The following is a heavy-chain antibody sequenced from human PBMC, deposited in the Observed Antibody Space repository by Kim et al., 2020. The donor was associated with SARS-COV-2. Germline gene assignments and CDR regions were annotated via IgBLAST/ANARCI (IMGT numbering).Heavy chain of an antibody. CDR2: ISYDGSNK. CDR3: ARGITASVRHFDY. D-gene: IGHD1-20*01. Sequence: GGSLRLSCAASGFTFSSYAMHWVRQAPGKGLEWVAVISYDGSNKYYADSVKGRFTISRDNSKNTLYLQMNSLRAEDTAVYYCARGITASVRHFDYWGQGT. J-gene: IGHJ4*02. V-gene: IGHV3-30*04. CDR1: GFTFSSYA.